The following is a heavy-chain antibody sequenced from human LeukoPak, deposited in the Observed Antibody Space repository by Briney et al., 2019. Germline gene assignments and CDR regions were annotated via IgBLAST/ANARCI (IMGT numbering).Heavy chain of an antibody. CDR3: ARGEGQQLVLWFDP. CDR1: GGTFSSYA. J-gene: IGHJ5*02. Sequence: SVKVSCKASGGTFSSYAISWVRQAPGQGLEWMGGIIPIFGTANYAQKFQGRVTITADESTSTAHMELSSLRSEDTAVYYCARGEGQQLVLWFDPWGQGTLVTVSS. CDR2: IIPIFGTA. V-gene: IGHV1-69*01. D-gene: IGHD6-13*01.